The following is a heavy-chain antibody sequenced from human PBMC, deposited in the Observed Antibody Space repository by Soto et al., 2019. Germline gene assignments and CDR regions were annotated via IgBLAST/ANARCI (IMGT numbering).Heavy chain of an antibody. CDR2: VSVDGSNK. V-gene: IGHV3-30-3*01. J-gene: IGHJ4*02. CDR3: AGDQTGITTTGGGRIDH. D-gene: IGHD1-20*01. CDR1: GFTFSTHA. Sequence: QVQLVESGGGVVQPGRSLRLSCAASGFTFSTHAMHWVRQAPGKGLECVAIVSVDGSNKYYADSVKGRFTISRDNSKNTLYLQMSGLTPEDTAVYYCAGDQTGITTTGGGRIDHWGQGTLVTVSS.